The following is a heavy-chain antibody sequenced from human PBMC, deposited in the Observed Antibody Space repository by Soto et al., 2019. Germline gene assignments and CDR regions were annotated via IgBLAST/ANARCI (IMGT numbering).Heavy chain of an antibody. CDR3: ATWHEREHAYDV. J-gene: IGHJ3*01. CDR2: LYDVDGS. D-gene: IGHD1-1*01. Sequence: GGSLRLSCAASGSTFSSYAMHWVRQAPGKGLEWVSALYDVDGSFYADSVKGRFTTSSDSSKTTVYLQMNGLRPDDTAVYYCATWHEREHAYDVRGQGTTVTVSS. V-gene: IGHV3-53*01. CDR1: GSTFSSYA.